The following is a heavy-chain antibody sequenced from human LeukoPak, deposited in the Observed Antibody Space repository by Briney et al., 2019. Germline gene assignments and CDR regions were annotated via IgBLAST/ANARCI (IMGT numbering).Heavy chain of an antibody. Sequence: ASVKVSCKASGYTFISYYIYWLQQPPGQGLKWMGIINPSGGSTSYAQKFQGRVTMTRDMSTSTVYMELSSLRSEDTAVYYCARESGDTSGYYPVWGQGTLVTVSS. CDR1: GYTFISYY. CDR2: INPSGGST. CDR3: ARESGDTSGYYPV. D-gene: IGHD3-22*01. V-gene: IGHV1-46*01. J-gene: IGHJ4*02.